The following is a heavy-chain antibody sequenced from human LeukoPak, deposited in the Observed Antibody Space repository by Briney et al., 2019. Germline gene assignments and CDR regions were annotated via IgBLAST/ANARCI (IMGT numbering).Heavy chain of an antibody. D-gene: IGHD4-11*01. CDR3: ARDSGTVSDAFDI. CDR2: INPSGGST. V-gene: IGHV1-46*01. CDR1: GYTFISYY. J-gene: IGHJ3*02. Sequence: ASVKVSCKASGYTFISYYIHWVRQAPGQGLEWMGIINPSGGSTRYAQKFQGRVTMTRDTSTGTIYMELSSLRSEDTAVYFCARDSGTVSDAFDIWGQGTMVTVSS.